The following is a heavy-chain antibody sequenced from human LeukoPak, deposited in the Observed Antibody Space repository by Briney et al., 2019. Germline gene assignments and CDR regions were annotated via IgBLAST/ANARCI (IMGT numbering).Heavy chain of an antibody. CDR3: VLYGSGSYCEEGWFDP. V-gene: IGHV3-23*01. CDR2: ISGSGGST. D-gene: IGHD3-10*01. Sequence: QAGGSLRLSCAASGFTFSSYAMSWVRQAPGKGLEWVSAISGSGGSTYYADSVKGRFTISRDNSKSTLYLQMNSLRAEDTAVYYCVLYGSGSYCEEGWFDPWGQGALVTVSS. J-gene: IGHJ5*02. CDR1: GFTFSSYA.